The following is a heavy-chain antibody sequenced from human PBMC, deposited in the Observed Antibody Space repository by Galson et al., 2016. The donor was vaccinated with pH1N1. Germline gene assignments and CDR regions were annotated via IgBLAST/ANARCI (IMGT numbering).Heavy chain of an antibody. D-gene: IGHD3-3*01. CDR1: GVTFSTFT. CDR3: ARDREDYWSGYLFDY. J-gene: IGHJ4*02. Sequence: SVKVSCKVSGVTFSTFTITWVRQAPGQGLEWMGNILPILGIPDYAQKFQDRVKITADKSTNTAYLELSSLRSEDTAVYYCARDREDYWSGYLFDYWRQGTLVTVAS. CDR2: ILPILGIP. V-gene: IGHV1-69*04.